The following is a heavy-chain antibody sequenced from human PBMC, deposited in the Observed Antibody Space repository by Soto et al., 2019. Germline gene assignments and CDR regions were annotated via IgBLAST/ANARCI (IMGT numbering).Heavy chain of an antibody. Sequence: SETLSLTCAVYGGSFSGYHWSWIRQPPGKGLEWIGEINHSGSTNYNPSLKSRVTISVDTSKNQFSLKLSSVTAADTAVYYCARDRRAPFRYCSSTSCYTSWGQGTLVTVSS. J-gene: IGHJ4*02. CDR1: GGSFSGYH. V-gene: IGHV4-34*01. D-gene: IGHD2-2*02. CDR3: ARDRRAPFRYCSSTSCYTS. CDR2: INHSGST.